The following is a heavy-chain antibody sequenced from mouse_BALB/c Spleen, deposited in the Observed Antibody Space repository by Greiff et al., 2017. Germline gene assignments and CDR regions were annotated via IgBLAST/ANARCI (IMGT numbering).Heavy chain of an antibody. CDR2: ISSGGST. Sequence: DVMLVESGGGLVKPGGSLKLSCAASGFTFSSYAMSWVRQTPEKRLEWVASISSGGSTYYPDSVKGRFTISRDNARNILYLQMSSLRSEDTAMYYCARGGGLDGYYVYAMDYWGQGTSVTVSS. J-gene: IGHJ4*01. CDR1: GFTFSSYA. D-gene: IGHD2-3*01. CDR3: ARGGGLDGYYVYAMDY. V-gene: IGHV5-6-5*01.